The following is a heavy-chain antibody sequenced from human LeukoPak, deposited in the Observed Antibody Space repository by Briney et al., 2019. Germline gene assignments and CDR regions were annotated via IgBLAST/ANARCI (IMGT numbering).Heavy chain of an antibody. Sequence: TSQTLSLTCTVSGGSISSGSYYWSWIRQPAGKGLEWIGRIYTSGSTNYNPSLKSRVTISVDTSKNQFSLKLSSVTAADTAVYYCGRHDYGGTDYWGQGILVTVSS. J-gene: IGHJ4*02. CDR2: IYTSGST. V-gene: IGHV4-61*02. CDR3: GRHDYGGTDY. D-gene: IGHD4-23*01. CDR1: GGSISSGSYY.